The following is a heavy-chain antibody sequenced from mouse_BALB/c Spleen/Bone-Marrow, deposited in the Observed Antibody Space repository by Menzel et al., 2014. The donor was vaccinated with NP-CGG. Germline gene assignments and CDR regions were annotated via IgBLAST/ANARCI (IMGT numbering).Heavy chain of an antibody. V-gene: IGHV14-3*02. CDR2: FDPTNGNP. D-gene: IGHD2-3*01. CDR3: ASYDGSRFAY. CDR1: GFNIKDTH. Sequence: SGAELVKPGTSVKLSCTASGFNIKDTHLHWVQQRPEQGLEWIGRFDPTNGNPKYDPKFQGKATITVDTSSNTAYLQLSSLTSEDTAVYYSASYDGSRFAYWGQGTLVTVSA. J-gene: IGHJ3*01.